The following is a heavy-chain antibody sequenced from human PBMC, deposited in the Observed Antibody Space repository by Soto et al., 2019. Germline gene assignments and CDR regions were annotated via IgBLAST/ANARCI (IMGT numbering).Heavy chain of an antibody. CDR1: GFTFSSYG. D-gene: IGHD6-6*01. Sequence: GGSLRLSCAASGFTFSSYGMHWVRQAPGKGLEWVAVIWYDGSNKYYADSVKGRFTISRDNSKNTLYLQMNSLRAEDTAVYYCAKGAVSRPYNWFDPWGQGTLVTVSS. CDR3: AKGAVSRPYNWFDP. V-gene: IGHV3-33*06. J-gene: IGHJ5*02. CDR2: IWYDGSNK.